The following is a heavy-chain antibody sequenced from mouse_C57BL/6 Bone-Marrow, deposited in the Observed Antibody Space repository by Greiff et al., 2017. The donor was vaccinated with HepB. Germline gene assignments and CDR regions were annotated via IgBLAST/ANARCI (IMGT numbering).Heavy chain of an antibody. CDR2: INPYNGGT. CDR1: GYTFTDYY. V-gene: IGHV1-19*01. D-gene: IGHD2-1*01. J-gene: IGHJ3*01. Sequence: EVQLQQSGPVLVKPGASVKMSCKASGYTFTDYYMNWVKQSHGKSLEWIGVINPYNGGTSYNQKFKGKATLTVDKSSSTAYMELNSLTSEDSAVYYCARSGGGNYGFAYWGQGTLVTVSA. CDR3: ARSGGGNYGFAY.